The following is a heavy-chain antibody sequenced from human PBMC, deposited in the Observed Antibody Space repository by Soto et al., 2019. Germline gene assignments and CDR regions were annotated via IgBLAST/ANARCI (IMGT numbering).Heavy chain of an antibody. CDR2: IWYDGSNK. V-gene: IGHV3-33*01. J-gene: IGHJ6*02. CDR1: GFTFSSYG. D-gene: IGHD6-19*01. CDR3: ARDPAFEQWLYSYYGMDV. Sequence: QVQLVESGGGVVQPGRSLRLSCAASGFTFSSYGMHWVRQAPGKGLEWVAVIWYDGSNKYYADSVKGRFTISRDNSKNTLYLQMTSLRAEDTAVYYCARDPAFEQWLYSYYGMDVWGQGTTVTVSS.